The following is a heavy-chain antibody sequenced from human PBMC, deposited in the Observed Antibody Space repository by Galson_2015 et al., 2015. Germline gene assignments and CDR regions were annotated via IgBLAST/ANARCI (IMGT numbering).Heavy chain of an antibody. CDR3: ARAHGSGSYYNDWFDP. CDR2: IYYSGST. Sequence: SETLSLTCTVSGGSVSSGSYYWSWIRQPPGKGLEWIGYIYYSGSTNYNPSLKSRVTISVDTSKNQFSLKLSSVTAADTAVYYCARAHGSGSYYNDWFDPWGQGTLVTVSS. J-gene: IGHJ5*02. D-gene: IGHD3-10*01. CDR1: GGSVSSGSYY. V-gene: IGHV4-61*01.